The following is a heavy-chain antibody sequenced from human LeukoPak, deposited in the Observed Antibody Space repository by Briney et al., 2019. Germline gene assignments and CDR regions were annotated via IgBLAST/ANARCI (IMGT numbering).Heavy chain of an antibody. V-gene: IGHV1-18*01. D-gene: IGHD3-3*01. CDR1: GYTFTSYG. CDR3: ARVSPLISYYDFWSGFNSHYYYYYMDV. Sequence: ASVKVSCKASGYTFTSYGISWVRQAPGQGLEWMGWISAYNGNTNYAQKLQGRVTMTTDTSTSTAYMELRSLRSDDTAVYYCARVSPLISYYDFWSGFNSHYYYYYMDVWGKGTTVTVSS. J-gene: IGHJ6*03. CDR2: ISAYNGNT.